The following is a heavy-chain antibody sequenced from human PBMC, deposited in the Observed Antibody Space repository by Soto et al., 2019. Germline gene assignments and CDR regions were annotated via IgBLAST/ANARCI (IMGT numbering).Heavy chain of an antibody. CDR1: GFTFSSYA. CDR2: ISGSGGST. J-gene: IGHJ4*02. D-gene: IGHD6-19*01. V-gene: IGHV3-23*01. CDR3: VREGAHIVSSGQFDY. Sequence: PGGSLRLSCAASGFTFSSYAMSWVRQAPGKGLEWVAAISGSGGSTYYAGSVKGRFTITGDNSKNTLDLQMNSLRVEDTAMWFCVREGAHIVSSGQFDYSGQGTQITVSS.